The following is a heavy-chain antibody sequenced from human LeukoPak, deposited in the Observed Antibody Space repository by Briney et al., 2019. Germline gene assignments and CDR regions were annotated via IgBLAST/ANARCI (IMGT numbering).Heavy chain of an antibody. V-gene: IGHV4-4*07. Sequence: SETLSLTCTVSGGSISSYYWSWIRQPAGKGLEWIGRIYTSGSTNYNPSLKSRVTMSVDTSKNQFSLKLSSVTAADTAVYYCARQIMLLWFGPGMNWFDPWGQGTLVTVSS. CDR3: ARQIMLLWFGPGMNWFDP. CDR1: GGSISSYY. CDR2: IYTSGST. J-gene: IGHJ5*02. D-gene: IGHD3-10*01.